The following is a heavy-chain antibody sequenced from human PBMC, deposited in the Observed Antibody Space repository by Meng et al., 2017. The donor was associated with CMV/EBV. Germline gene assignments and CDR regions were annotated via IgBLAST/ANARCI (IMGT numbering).Heavy chain of an antibody. Sequence: GGSLRLSCAASGFTFSSYGMHWVRQAPGKGLEWVAVIWYDGSNKYYAGSVKGRFTISRDNSKNTLYLQMNSLRAEDTAVYYCAKDALGYDFWGGYYTGYYYYGMDVWGQGTTVTVSS. D-gene: IGHD3-3*01. CDR3: AKDALGYDFWGGYYTGYYYYGMDV. CDR1: GFTFSSYG. J-gene: IGHJ6*02. V-gene: IGHV3-33*06. CDR2: IWYDGSNK.